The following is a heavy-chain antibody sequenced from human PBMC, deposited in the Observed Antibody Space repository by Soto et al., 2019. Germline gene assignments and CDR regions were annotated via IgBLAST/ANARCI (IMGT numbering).Heavy chain of an antibody. V-gene: IGHV3-23*01. D-gene: IGHD3-9*01. CDR1: GFTFSIYS. J-gene: IGHJ6*02. CDR3: AKVVKYDVLTGYYKGPDYYGMDV. CDR2: ISGSGGST. Sequence: GGSLRLSCAASGFTFSIYSMNWVRQAPGKGLEWVSLISGSGGSTHYADSVEGRFTISRDNSKNTLYLEMDSLRAEDTAVYYCAKVVKYDVLTGYYKGPDYYGMDVWGQGTTVTVSS.